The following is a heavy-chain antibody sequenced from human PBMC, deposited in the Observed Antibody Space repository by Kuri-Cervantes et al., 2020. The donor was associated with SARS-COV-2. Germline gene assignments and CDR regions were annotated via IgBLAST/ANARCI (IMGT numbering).Heavy chain of an antibody. CDR1: GGTFSSYA. CDR2: INPNSGGT. D-gene: IGHD2-2*02. Sequence: ASVKVSCKASGGTFSSYAISWVRQAPGQGLEWMGWINPNSGGTNYAQKFQGRVTMTRDTPISTAYMELSRLRSDDTAVYYCAIGGLDCSSTSCYSGYFDYWGQGTLVTVSS. J-gene: IGHJ4*02. CDR3: AIGGLDCSSTSCYSGYFDY. V-gene: IGHV1-2*02.